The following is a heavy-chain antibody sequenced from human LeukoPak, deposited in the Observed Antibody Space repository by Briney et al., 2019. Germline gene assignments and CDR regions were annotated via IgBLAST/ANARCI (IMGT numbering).Heavy chain of an antibody. CDR1: GGSISSYY. J-gene: IGHJ5*02. CDR2: IYYSGST. Sequence: PSETLSLTCTVSGGSISSYYWSWIRQPPGKGLEWIGYIYYSGSTNYNPSLKSRVTISVDTSKNQFSLKLSSVTAADTAVYYCARLGYYYGSGAPTRYNWFDPWGQGTLVTVSS. D-gene: IGHD3-10*01. CDR3: ARLGYYYGSGAPTRYNWFDP. V-gene: IGHV4-59*12.